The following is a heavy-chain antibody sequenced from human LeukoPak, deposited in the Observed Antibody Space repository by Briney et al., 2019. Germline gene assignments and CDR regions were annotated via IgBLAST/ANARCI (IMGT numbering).Heavy chain of an antibody. Sequence: ASVKVSCKASGYTFTSYGISWVRQAPGQGLEWMGWISAYNGNTNYAQKLQGRVTMTTDTSTSTAYMELRSPRSDDTAVYYCARFRYSGYYFDYWGQGTLVTVSS. J-gene: IGHJ4*02. CDR1: GYTFTSYG. CDR2: ISAYNGNT. D-gene: IGHD5-12*01. V-gene: IGHV1-18*04. CDR3: ARFRYSGYYFDY.